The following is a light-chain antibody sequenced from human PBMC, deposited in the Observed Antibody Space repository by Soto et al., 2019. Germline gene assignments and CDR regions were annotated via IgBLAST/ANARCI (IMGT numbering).Light chain of an antibody. J-gene: IGLJ1*01. V-gene: IGLV2-14*03. CDR3: SSYTSSRTL. CDR2: DVS. Sequence: QSALTQPASVSGSPGQSITISCTEISSDLGGYNYVSWYQQHPGKDPKLMIYDVSNRPSGVSNRLSGSKSGNTASLTISGLQAEDEADYYCSSYTSSRTLFGPGTKLTVL. CDR1: SSDLGGYNY.